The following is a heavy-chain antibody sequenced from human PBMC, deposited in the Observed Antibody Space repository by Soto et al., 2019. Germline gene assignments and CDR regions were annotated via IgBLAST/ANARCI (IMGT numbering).Heavy chain of an antibody. CDR2: ISNRGDT. J-gene: IGHJ3*02. Sequence: EVQLVESGGGLVQPGGSLRLSCTASGFIVSDTYMNWVRQAPGKGLEWVAVISNRGDTHYADSVRGRFSLSRDIADNTLHLQMNNLRVEDTAVYYCAREPRYCRGGSCSITGDTFDICGQGTMVTVSS. CDR3: AREPRYCRGGSCSITGDTFDI. D-gene: IGHD2-15*01. CDR1: GFIVSDTY. V-gene: IGHV3-66*01.